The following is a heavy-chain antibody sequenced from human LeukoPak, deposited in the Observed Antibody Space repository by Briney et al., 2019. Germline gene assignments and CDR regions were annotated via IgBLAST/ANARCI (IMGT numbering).Heavy chain of an antibody. CDR2: INSDGSST. CDR1: GFTFSSYW. J-gene: IGHJ4*02. V-gene: IGHV3-74*01. Sequence: GGSLRLSCAASGFTFSSYWMHWVRQAPGKGLVWVSRINSDGSSTSYADSVKGRFTISRDNAKNTLYLQMNSLRAEDTAVYYCARDPHGEGPYYDFWSGYYTHFDYWGQGTLVTVSS. D-gene: IGHD3-3*01. CDR3: ARDPHGEGPYYDFWSGYYTHFDY.